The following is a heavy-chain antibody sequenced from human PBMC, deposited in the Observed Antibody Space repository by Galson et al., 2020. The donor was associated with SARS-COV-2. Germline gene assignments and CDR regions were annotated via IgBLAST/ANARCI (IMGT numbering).Heavy chain of an antibody. J-gene: IGHJ5*02. CDR3: ARKYSTYSGDWFDP. CDR1: GYTFNSYD. Sequence: ASVKVSCKASGYTFNSYDINWVRQAPGQGPEWMGWISPYNGNANYAQNLQGRVTMTTDTSTSTAYMEVRSLRPDDTAIYYCARKYSTYSGDWFDPWGQGTLVTVSS. V-gene: IGHV1-18*04. CDR2: ISPYNGNA. D-gene: IGHD6-6*01.